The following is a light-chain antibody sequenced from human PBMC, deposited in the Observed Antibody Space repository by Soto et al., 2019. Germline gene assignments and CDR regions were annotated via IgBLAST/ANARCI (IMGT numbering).Light chain of an antibody. CDR3: QQYYIYAT. CDR2: RSS. V-gene: IGKV1-5*03. Sequence: DIQMTQSPSTLSASVGDRVTITCRASQTISNYLTWYQQRPGKAPKHVIYRSSILQNGVPSRFSGSGSGTEFTLTISSLQPDDFATYYCQQYYIYATFGQGTRVEI. J-gene: IGKJ1*01. CDR1: QTISNY.